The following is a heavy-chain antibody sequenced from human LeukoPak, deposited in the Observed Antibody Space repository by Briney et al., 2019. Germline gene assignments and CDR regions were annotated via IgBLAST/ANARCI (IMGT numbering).Heavy chain of an antibody. CDR2: IKQDGREK. CDR1: GFTFSSYW. V-gene: IGHV3-7*01. J-gene: IGHJ4*02. Sequence: GGSMSLSCAASGFTFSSYWMSWVRQAPGKGLEWVANIKQDGREKYYVDSVKGRITISRDNAKNSLYLQMNSLRAEDTAVYYRAKVVAATFDYWGQGTPVTVSS. CDR3: AKVVAATFDY. D-gene: IGHD6-13*01.